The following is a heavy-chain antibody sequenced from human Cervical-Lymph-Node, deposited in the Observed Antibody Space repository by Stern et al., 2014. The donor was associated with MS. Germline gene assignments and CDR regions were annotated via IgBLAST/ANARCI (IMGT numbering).Heavy chain of an antibody. CDR1: GYSFTSYW. D-gene: IGHD2-15*01. Sequence: MQLVQSGAEVKKPGESLKISCKGSGYSFTSYWIGWVRQMPGKGLEWMGIIYPGDSDTRYSPSFQGQVTISADKSISTAYLQWSSLKASDTAMYYCARQIGYCSGGSCYVYYYGMDVWGQGTTVTVSS. V-gene: IGHV5-51*01. J-gene: IGHJ6*02. CDR3: ARQIGYCSGGSCYVYYYGMDV. CDR2: IYPGDSDT.